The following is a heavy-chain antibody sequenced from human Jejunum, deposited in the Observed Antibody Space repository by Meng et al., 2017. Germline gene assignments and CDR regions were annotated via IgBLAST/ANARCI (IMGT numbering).Heavy chain of an antibody. CDR1: GGSISSNDYY. V-gene: IGHV4-39*07. D-gene: IGHD3/OR15-3a*01. CDR2: IYYSGST. Sequence: QLQLEESGPGLVKPSETLSLICTVSGGSISSNDYYWGWIRQPPGKGLEWIGSIYYSGSTYYNPSLKSRVTISLDTSNNQFSLKLTSVTAADTAVYYCARVGLGWSGFDSWGQGTLVTVSS. J-gene: IGHJ4*02. CDR3: ARVGLGWSGFDS.